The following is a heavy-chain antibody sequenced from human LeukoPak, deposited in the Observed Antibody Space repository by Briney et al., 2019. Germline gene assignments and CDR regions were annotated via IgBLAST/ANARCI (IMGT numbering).Heavy chain of an antibody. CDR1: NASINSYY. Sequence: PSETLSLTCAVSNASINSYYWSWIRQPPGKGLEWIGYTYYRGSTNYNPSLKSRVTISLDTSKNQFSLKLSSVTAADTAVYYCARVGYDILTGYKRNDYYIDAWGKGTTVTVSS. V-gene: IGHV4-59*01. CDR2: TYYRGST. J-gene: IGHJ6*03. D-gene: IGHD3-9*01. CDR3: ARVGYDILTGYKRNDYYIDA.